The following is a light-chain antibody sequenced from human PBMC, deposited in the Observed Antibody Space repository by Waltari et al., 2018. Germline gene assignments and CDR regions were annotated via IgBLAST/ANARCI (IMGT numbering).Light chain of an antibody. V-gene: IGLV4-69*01. CDR1: SGHSNYA. Sequence: QLVLTQSPSASASLGASVKLTCTLSSGHSNYAIAWHQQQAEKGPRYLMKINRDGSPNKGDGIPDRFSGSTSWAARYLTISSLQSEDEADYYCQTWGAGIRVFGTGTKVTVL. J-gene: IGLJ1*01. CDR2: INRDGSP. CDR3: QTWGAGIRV.